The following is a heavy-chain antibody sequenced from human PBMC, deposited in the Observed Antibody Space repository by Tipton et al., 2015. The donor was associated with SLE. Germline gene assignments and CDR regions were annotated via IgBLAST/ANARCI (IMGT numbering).Heavy chain of an antibody. CDR3: AKDGEMEGMDV. CDR1: GFTFSSYW. J-gene: IGHJ6*02. CDR2: IKQDGSEK. Sequence: SLRLSCAASGFTFSSYWMSWVRQAPGKGLEWVANIKQDGSEKYYVDSVKGRFTISRDNSKNTLYLQMNSLRAEDTAVYYCAKDGEMEGMDVWGQGTTVTVSS. D-gene: IGHD5-24*01. V-gene: IGHV3-7*01.